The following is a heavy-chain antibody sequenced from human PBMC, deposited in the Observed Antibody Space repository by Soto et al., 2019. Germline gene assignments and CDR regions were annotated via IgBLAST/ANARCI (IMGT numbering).Heavy chain of an antibody. J-gene: IGHJ4*02. CDR2: IYYSGST. CDR3: ARDRNDFWSGYYDY. V-gene: IGHV4-59*01. CDR1: GGSISSYY. D-gene: IGHD3-3*01. Sequence: SETLSLTCTVSGGSISSYYWSWIRQPPGKGLEWIGYIYYSGSTNYNPSLKSRVTISVDTSKNQFSLKLSSVTVADTAVYYCARDRNDFWSGYYDYWGQGTLVTVSS.